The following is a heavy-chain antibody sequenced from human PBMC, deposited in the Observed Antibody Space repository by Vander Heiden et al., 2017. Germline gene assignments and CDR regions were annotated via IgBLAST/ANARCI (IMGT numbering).Heavy chain of an antibody. CDR2: TRNKANSYTT. V-gene: IGHV3-72*01. D-gene: IGHD1-26*01. J-gene: IGHJ5*02. Sequence: EVQLVAYGGGSVQPGASLTLSCAASGFTFSDHYMDWVRQAPGKGLEWVGRTRNKANSYTTEYAASVKGRFTISRDDSKNSLYLQMNSLKTEDTAVYYCAREQEGAHALGWFDPWGQGTLVTVSS. CDR1: GFTFSDHY. CDR3: AREQEGAHALGWFDP.